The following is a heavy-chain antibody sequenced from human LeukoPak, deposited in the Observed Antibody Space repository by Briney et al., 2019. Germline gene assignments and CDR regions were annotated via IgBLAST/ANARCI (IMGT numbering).Heavy chain of an antibody. D-gene: IGHD3-3*01. J-gene: IGHJ4*02. Sequence: SETLSLTCTVSGGSISSSNYYWGWIRQAPDKGLHWIGSISSSGSTYYNPSLKSRVTISVDTSKNQFSLKLSSVTAADTAVYYCARGVVYFWSDVTGWDFDYWGQGTLVTVSS. CDR3: ARGVVYFWSDVTGWDFDY. CDR1: GGSISSSNYY. V-gene: IGHV4-39*07. CDR2: ISSSGST.